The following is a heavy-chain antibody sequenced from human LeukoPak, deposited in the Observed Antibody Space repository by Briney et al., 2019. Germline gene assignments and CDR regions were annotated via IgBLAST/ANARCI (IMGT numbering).Heavy chain of an antibody. CDR3: AKDLGTAAGTDY. CDR1: GFTFSSYG. CDR2: ISYDGSNK. Sequence: GGSLRLSCAASGFTFSSYGMHWVRQAPGKGLEWVAVISYDGSNKYYADSVKGRFTISRDNSKNTLYLQMNSLRAEDTAVYYCAKDLGTAAGTDYWGQGTLVTVSS. V-gene: IGHV3-30*18. J-gene: IGHJ4*02. D-gene: IGHD6-13*01.